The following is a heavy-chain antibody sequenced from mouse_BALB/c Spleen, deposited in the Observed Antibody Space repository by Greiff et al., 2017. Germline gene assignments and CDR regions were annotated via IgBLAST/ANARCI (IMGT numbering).Heavy chain of an antibody. Sequence: DVHLVESGGGLVKPGGSLKLSCAASGFTFSSYAMSWVRQTPEKRLEWVASISSGGSTYYPDSVKGRFTISRDNARNILYLQMSSLRSEDTAMYYCARGDLLWLRQNAMDYWGQGTSVTVSS. CDR3: ARGDLLWLRQNAMDY. V-gene: IGHV5-6-5*01. CDR2: ISSGGST. J-gene: IGHJ4*01. D-gene: IGHD2-2*01. CDR1: GFTFSSYA.